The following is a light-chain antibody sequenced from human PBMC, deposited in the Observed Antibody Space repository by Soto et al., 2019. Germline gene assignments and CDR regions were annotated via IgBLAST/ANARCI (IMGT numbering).Light chain of an antibody. CDR3: QQYDNSPWT. Sequence: EIVLTQSPGTLSLSPGEGATLSCRASQSVSSSYLAWYQQKPGQAPRLLIYGASSRATGIPDRFSGGGSGKDFTITISRLEPDDFDAYSCQQYDNSPWTFGQGTKVEIK. CDR2: GAS. J-gene: IGKJ1*01. V-gene: IGKV3-20*01. CDR1: QSVSSSY.